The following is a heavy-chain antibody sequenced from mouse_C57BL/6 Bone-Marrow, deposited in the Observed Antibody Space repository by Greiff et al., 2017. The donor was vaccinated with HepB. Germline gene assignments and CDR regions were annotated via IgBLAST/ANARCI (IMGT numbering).Heavy chain of an antibody. D-gene: IGHD1-1*01. V-gene: IGHV5-17*01. Sequence: DVHLVESGGGLVKPGGSLKLSCAASGFTFSDYGMHWVRQAPEKGLEWVAYISSGSSTIYYADTVKGRFTISRDNAKNTLFLQMTSLRSEDTAMYYCARPVLHGSSYDWFAYWGQGTLVTVSA. CDR3: ARPVLHGSSYDWFAY. CDR1: GFTFSDYG. J-gene: IGHJ3*01. CDR2: ISSGSSTI.